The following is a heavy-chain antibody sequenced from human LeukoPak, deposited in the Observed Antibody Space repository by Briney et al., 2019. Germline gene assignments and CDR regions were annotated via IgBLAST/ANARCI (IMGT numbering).Heavy chain of an antibody. J-gene: IGHJ5*02. V-gene: IGHV1-18*04. Sequence: GASVKVSCKASGYTFTTYGISWVRQAPGQGLEWMGWINVYNGDTNHAQKFQGRVTMTTEKSTTTAYMELGSLRTDDTAVYYCARDGSGHWFDPWGQGTLVTVSS. CDR1: GYTFTTYG. D-gene: IGHD6-25*01. CDR3: ARDGSGHWFDP. CDR2: INVYNGDT.